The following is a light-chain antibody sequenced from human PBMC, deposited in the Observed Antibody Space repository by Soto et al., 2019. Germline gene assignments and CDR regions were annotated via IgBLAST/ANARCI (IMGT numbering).Light chain of an antibody. CDR2: FAS. V-gene: IGKV1-39*01. CDR3: QQSYSTLWT. Sequence: DIQMTQSPSSLSASIGDRVTITCRASQNIHNYLSWYQQKPGKAPKLLIYFASSLQRGVPSRFSGGGSGTDFTLTVTNLQPEDFATYYCQQSYSTLWTFGQGTEV. J-gene: IGKJ1*01. CDR1: QNIHNY.